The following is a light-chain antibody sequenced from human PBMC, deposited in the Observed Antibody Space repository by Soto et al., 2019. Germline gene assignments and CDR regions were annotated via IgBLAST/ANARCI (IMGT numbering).Light chain of an antibody. CDR2: DVS. J-gene: IGLJ1*01. Sequence: QSVLTQPASVSGSPGQSITISCTGTSSDVGGYNYVSWYQQHPGKAPKLMIYDVSNRPSGVSNRFSGSKSGNTASLTISGPQAEDEAYYYCSSYTSSSPYVFGTGTKLTVL. V-gene: IGLV2-14*01. CDR3: SSYTSSSPYV. CDR1: SSDVGGYNY.